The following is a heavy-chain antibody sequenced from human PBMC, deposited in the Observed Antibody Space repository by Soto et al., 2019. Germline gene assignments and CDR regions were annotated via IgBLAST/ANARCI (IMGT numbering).Heavy chain of an antibody. V-gene: IGHV3-7*01. D-gene: IGHD5-18*01. J-gene: IGHJ4*02. Sequence: PGGXLRLSCAASGIIFSSYWMSGVSQAPGKGLEWVANIKQDGSQKWYGDSVKGRFTISRDNAKNSLYLQMNSLRADDTAMYFCAREMTQLWCLDYWGQGALVTVSS. CDR1: GIIFSSYW. CDR3: AREMTQLWCLDY. CDR2: IKQDGSQK.